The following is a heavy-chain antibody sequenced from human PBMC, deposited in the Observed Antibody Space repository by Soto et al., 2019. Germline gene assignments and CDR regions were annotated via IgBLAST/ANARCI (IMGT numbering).Heavy chain of an antibody. D-gene: IGHD2-15*01. J-gene: IGHJ6*02. CDR1: GYPFTSYS. CDR2: SSAYNGDT. Sequence: QVQLVQSGAEVKEPGASVKVSCKASGYPFTSYSFSWVRQAPGQGLEWMGWSSAYNGDTRYAQKFQGRVTMTADPYTDTAYVELRNLRSDDTGVYYCAREGAVVGSAVYYGMDVWGQGTMVTXS. CDR3: AREGAVVGSAVYYGMDV. V-gene: IGHV1-18*04.